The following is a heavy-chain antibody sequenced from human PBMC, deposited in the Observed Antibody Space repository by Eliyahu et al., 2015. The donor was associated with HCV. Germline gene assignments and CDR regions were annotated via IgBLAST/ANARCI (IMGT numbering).Heavy chain of an antibody. J-gene: IGHJ4*02. Sequence: QVQLQQWGAGLLKLSETLSLTCAVXGGSFSGYXWGWXRQPPGKGLEWIGEINHSGSTNYHPSLKSRVTISVDTSKNQFSLKLSSVTAADTAVYYCSRSYSNFGGGFDYWGQGTLVTVSS. D-gene: IGHD4-11*01. V-gene: IGHV4-34*01. CDR1: GGSFSGYX. CDR3: SRSYSNFGGGFDY. CDR2: INHSGST.